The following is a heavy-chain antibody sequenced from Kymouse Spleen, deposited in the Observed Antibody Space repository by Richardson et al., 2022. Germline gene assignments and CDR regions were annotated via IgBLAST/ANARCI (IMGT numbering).Heavy chain of an antibody. Sequence: QLQLQESGPGLVKPSETLSLTCTVSGGSISSSSYYWGWIRQPPGKGLEWIGSIYYSGSTYYNPSLKSRVTISVDTSKNQFSLKLSSVTAADTAVYYCAGFTMVRGAPFDYWGQGTLVTVSS. CDR2: IYYSGST. CDR1: GGSISSSSYY. J-gene: IGHJ4*02. V-gene: IGHV4-39*01. CDR3: AGFTMVRGAPFDY. D-gene: IGHD3-10*01.